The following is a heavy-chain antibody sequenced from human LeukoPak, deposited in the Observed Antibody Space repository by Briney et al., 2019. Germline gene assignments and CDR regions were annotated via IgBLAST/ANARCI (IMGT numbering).Heavy chain of an antibody. CDR3: ARDIPKYSSSWYLHY. J-gene: IGHJ4*02. D-gene: IGHD6-13*01. CDR2: ISSSSSYI. V-gene: IGHV3-21*01. CDR1: GFTFSSYS. Sequence: GGSLRLSCAASGFTFSSYSMNWVRQAPGKGLEWVSSISSSSSYIYYADSVKGRFTISGDSAKNSLYLQMNSLRAEDTAVYYCARDIPKYSSSWYLHYWGQGTLVTVSS.